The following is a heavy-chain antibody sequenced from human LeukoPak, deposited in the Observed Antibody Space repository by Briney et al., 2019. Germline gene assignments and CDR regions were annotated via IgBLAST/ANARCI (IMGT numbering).Heavy chain of an antibody. V-gene: IGHV4-39*07. J-gene: IGHJ4*02. Sequence: PSETLSLTCTVSGGSISSSSYYWGWIRQPPGKGLEWIGSIYYSGSTYYNPSLKGRVTISVDTSKNQFSLKLSSVTAADTAVYYCARGAAYYYGSGSYYLDYWGQGTLVTVSS. CDR1: GGSISSSSYY. D-gene: IGHD3-10*01. CDR3: ARGAAYYYGSGSYYLDY. CDR2: IYYSGST.